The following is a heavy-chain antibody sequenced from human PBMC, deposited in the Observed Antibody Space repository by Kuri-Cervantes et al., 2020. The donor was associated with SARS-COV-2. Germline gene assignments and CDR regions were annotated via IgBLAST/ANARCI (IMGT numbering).Heavy chain of an antibody. CDR3: ARDRANGYNNDY. CDR2: ISGSGGST. J-gene: IGHJ4*02. V-gene: IGHV3-23*01. CDR1: GFTFSSYA. Sequence: GESLKISCAASGFTFSSYAMSWVRQAPGKGLEWVSAISGSGGSTYYADSVKGRFTISRDNSKNTLYLQMNSLRAEDTAVYYCARDRANGYNNDYWGQGTLVTVSS. D-gene: IGHD5-24*01.